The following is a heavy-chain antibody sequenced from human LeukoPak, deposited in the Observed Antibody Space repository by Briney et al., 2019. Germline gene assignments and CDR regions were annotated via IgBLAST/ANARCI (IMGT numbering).Heavy chain of an antibody. Sequence: SETLSLTCTVSGGSISSYFWSWIRQPPGKGLEWIGFIYYSGSTNYNPSLQSRVTISVDTSKNQLSLRLNSVTGADTAVYYCARTASRTGYYYYFGMDVWGQGTTVTDSS. V-gene: IGHV4-59*01. D-gene: IGHD5-18*01. J-gene: IGHJ6*02. CDR2: IYYSGST. CDR3: ARTASRTGYYYYFGMDV. CDR1: GGSISSYF.